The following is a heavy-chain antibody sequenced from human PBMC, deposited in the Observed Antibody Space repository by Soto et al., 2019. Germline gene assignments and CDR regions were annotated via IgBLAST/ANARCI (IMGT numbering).Heavy chain of an antibody. D-gene: IGHD6-6*01. J-gene: IGHJ4*02. CDR2: IYYSGST. Sequence: SETLSLTCTVSGGSISSSSYYWGWIRQPPGKGLEWIGSIYYSGSTSYNPSLKRRVTISVDTSKNQFSLKLSSVTAADTAVYYCARQGIAARYYFDYWGQGTLVTVSS. CDR1: GGSISSSSYY. CDR3: ARQGIAARYYFDY. V-gene: IGHV4-39*01.